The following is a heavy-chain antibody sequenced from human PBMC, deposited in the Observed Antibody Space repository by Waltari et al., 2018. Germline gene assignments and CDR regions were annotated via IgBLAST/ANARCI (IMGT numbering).Heavy chain of an antibody. D-gene: IGHD3-22*01. CDR2: INPNSGGT. CDR3: ARVPYYYDSSGYYRDAFDI. J-gene: IGHJ3*02. CDR1: GYTFPGYY. V-gene: IGHV1-2*06. Sequence: QVQLVQSGAEVKKPGASVKVSCKASGYTFPGYYMPLVRQAPGQGLEWMGRINPNSGGTNYAQKFQGRVTMTRDTSISTAYMELSRLRSDDTAVYYCARVPYYYDSSGYYRDAFDIWGQGTMVTVSS.